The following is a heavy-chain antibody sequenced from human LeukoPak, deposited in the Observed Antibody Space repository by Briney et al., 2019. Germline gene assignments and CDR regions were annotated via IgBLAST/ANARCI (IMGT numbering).Heavy chain of an antibody. D-gene: IGHD3-3*01. CDR2: ISAYNGNT. V-gene: IGHV1-18*01. Sequence: ASVKVSCKASGYTFTSYGISWVRQAPGQGLEWMGWISAYNGNTNYAQKLQGRVTMTTDTSTSTDYMELRSLRSDDTAAYYCARCYYDFWSGYYKYFDYWGQGTLVTVSS. CDR3: ARCYYDFWSGYYKYFDY. J-gene: IGHJ4*02. CDR1: GYTFTSYG.